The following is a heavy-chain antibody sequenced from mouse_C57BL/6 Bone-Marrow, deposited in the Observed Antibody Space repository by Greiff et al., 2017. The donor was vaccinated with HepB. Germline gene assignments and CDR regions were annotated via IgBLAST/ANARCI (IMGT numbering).Heavy chain of an antibody. CDR3: AKTPYYGKYPYAMDY. Sequence: QVQLQQSGPGLVQPSQCLSITCTVSGFSLTSYGVHWVRQPPGKGLEWLGVIWSGGSTDDNAAFISRLSISKDNSKSQVFFKMNSLQADDTAIYYCAKTPYYGKYPYAMDYWGQGTSVTVSS. J-gene: IGHJ4*01. CDR1: GFSLTSYG. V-gene: IGHV2-4*01. CDR2: IWSGGST. D-gene: IGHD2-10*01.